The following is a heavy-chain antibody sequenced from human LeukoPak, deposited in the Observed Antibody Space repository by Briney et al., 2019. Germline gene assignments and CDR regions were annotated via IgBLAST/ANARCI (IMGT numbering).Heavy chain of an antibody. CDR2: IGDDGSTT. Sequence: GGSLRLSCAASGFTFSRYWMHWVRQAPGKGLVSVSRIGDDGSTTAYGDSVKGRFTISRDNAKNTLYLQMNSLRAEDTAVYYCARASRGNWFDPWGQGTLVTVSS. CDR1: GFTFSRYW. J-gene: IGHJ5*02. V-gene: IGHV3-74*01. D-gene: IGHD3-10*01. CDR3: ARASRGNWFDP.